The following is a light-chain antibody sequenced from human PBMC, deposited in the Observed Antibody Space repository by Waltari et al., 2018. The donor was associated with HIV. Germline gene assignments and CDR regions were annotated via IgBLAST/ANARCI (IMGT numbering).Light chain of an antibody. J-gene: IGKJ1*01. Sequence: DIQMTQSPSTLSASVGDRVTISCRASQNIYKWLAWYQQKPGKAPKLLIYKSSSLDSGVPSRFSGSGSGTEFALTVSSLQRDDFATYYCQQYDSYPRTFGQGTKVEIK. CDR2: KSS. CDR1: QNIYKW. CDR3: QQYDSYPRT. V-gene: IGKV1-5*03.